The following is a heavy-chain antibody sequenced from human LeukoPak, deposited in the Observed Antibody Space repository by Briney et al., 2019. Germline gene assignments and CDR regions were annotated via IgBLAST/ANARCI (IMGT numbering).Heavy chain of an antibody. CDR2: ISSSSSYI. CDR3: ARVGEVTMVRGVIGI. J-gene: IGHJ4*02. CDR1: GFTFSSYS. Sequence: GGSLRLSCAASGFTFSSYSMNWVRQAPGKGLEWVSSISSSSSYIYYADSVKGRFTISRDNAKNSLYLQMNSLRAEDTAVYYCARVGEVTMVRGVIGIWGQGTLVTVSS. V-gene: IGHV3-21*01. D-gene: IGHD3-10*01.